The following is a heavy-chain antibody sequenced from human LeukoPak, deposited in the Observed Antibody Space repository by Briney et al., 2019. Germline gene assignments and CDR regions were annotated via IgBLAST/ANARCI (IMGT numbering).Heavy chain of an antibody. D-gene: IGHD2-2*01. Sequence: GASVKVSCKASGYTFTGYYMHWVRQAPGQGLEWMGWINPNSGGTNYAQKLQGWVTMTRDTSISTAYMELSRLRSDDTAVYYCARDRGGGYCSSTSCYPADAFDIWGQGTMVTVSS. CDR3: ARDRGGGYCSSTSCYPADAFDI. CDR1: GYTFTGYY. J-gene: IGHJ3*02. CDR2: INPNSGGT. V-gene: IGHV1-2*04.